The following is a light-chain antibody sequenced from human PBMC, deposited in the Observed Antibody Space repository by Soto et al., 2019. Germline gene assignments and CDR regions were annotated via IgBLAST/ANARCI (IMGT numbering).Light chain of an antibody. CDR3: HQYNNWPWT. CDR1: QSVSSN. Sequence: EIVLTQSPGTLCLSPGERATLSCRASQSVSSNYLAWYQQKPGQAPRLLIYAASTRATGIPVRFSGSGSETEFTLTIRSLQSEDSALYFCHQYNNWPWTFGQGTKVDI. CDR2: AAS. V-gene: IGKV3-15*01. J-gene: IGKJ1*01.